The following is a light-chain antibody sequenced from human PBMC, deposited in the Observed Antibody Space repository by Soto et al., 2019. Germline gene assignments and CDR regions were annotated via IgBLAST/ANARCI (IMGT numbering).Light chain of an antibody. CDR3: QQYKSDPWT. J-gene: IGKJ1*01. V-gene: IGKV1-5*03. CDR1: QSISSW. Sequence: DIQMTQSPSTLSASVGDRVTITCRASQSISSWLAWYQQKPGKAPKLLIYKASSLESGVPSRFSGSGSGTEFTLTISGLQRDDFATYYCQQYKSDPWTFGQGNKVEIK. CDR2: KAS.